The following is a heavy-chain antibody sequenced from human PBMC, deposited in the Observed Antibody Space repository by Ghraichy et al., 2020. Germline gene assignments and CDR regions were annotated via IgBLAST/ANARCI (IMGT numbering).Heavy chain of an antibody. J-gene: IGHJ3*02. CDR1: GFTFSSYR. CDR2: ISSSSSYI. Sequence: GESLNISCAASGFTFSSYRINWVRQAPGKGRKWVSFISSSSSYIYYADSVKGRFTISRDNAKNSLYLQMNSLRVEDTAVYYCARDPGYCSGGRCYGDAFDIWGQGTMVTVSS. D-gene: IGHD2-15*01. V-gene: IGHV3-21*01. CDR3: ARDPGYCSGGRCYGDAFDI.